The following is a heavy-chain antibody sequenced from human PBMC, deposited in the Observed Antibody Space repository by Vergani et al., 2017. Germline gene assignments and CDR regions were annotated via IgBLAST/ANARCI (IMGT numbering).Heavy chain of an antibody. CDR1: GDTFTGYY. Sequence: GKWGKEGDEVKKAGASVKVSCKASGDTFTGYYMHWVRQAPGQGLEWMGWINPNSGGTNYAQKFQGRFTMTRETSISTAYMELSRLRSDDTAVYYCARDYILMVRGVIGYWGQGTLVTVSS. CDR3: ARDYILMVRGVIGY. CDR2: INPNSGGT. V-gene: IGHV1-2*02. D-gene: IGHD3-10*01. J-gene: IGHJ4*02.